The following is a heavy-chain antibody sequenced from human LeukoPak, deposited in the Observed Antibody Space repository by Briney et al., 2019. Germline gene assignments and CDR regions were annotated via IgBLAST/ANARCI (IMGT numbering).Heavy chain of an antibody. CDR1: GYTFTGYY. CDR2: INPNSGGT. V-gene: IGHV1-2*04. D-gene: IGHD1-26*01. Sequence: ASVKVSCKASGYTFTGYYMHWVRQAPGQGLEWMGWINPNSGGTNYAQKFQGWVTMTRDMSISTAYMELSRLRSDDTAVYYCARDFSGSYDYWGQGTLVTVSS. CDR3: ARDFSGSYDY. J-gene: IGHJ4*02.